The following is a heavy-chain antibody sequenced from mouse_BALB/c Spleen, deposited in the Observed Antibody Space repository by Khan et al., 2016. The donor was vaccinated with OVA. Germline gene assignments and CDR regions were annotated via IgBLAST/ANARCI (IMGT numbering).Heavy chain of an antibody. J-gene: IGHJ2*01. CDR2: ISYSGST. Sequence: EVQLQESGPGLVKPSQSLSLTCTVTGYSITSGYGWNWIRQFPGNKREWMGYISYSGSTNYNPPLRSRISITRDTSKNQFFLQLNSVTTEDTATYYCARTARIKYWGQGTTLTVSS. CDR3: ARTARIKY. V-gene: IGHV3-2*02. CDR1: GYSITSGYG. D-gene: IGHD1-2*01.